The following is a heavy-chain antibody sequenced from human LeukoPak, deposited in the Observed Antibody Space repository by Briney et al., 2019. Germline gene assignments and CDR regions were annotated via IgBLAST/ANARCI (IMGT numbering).Heavy chain of an antibody. CDR2: ISRTNSI. Sequence: GGSLRLSCAASGFIFNSYAMSWIRQAPGKGLEWVSYISRTNSIYYSDSVRGRFTISRDNAKNSLYLQMNSLRDEDTAVYYCARDHDWGFDYWGQGILVAVSS. D-gene: IGHD2-21*01. J-gene: IGHJ4*02. CDR1: GFIFNSYA. CDR3: ARDHDWGFDY. V-gene: IGHV3-48*02.